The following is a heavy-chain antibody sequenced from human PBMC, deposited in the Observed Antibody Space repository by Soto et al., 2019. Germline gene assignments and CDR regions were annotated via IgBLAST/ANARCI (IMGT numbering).Heavy chain of an antibody. D-gene: IGHD6-13*01. V-gene: IGHV1-2*02. CDR2: INPNSGGT. CDR1: GYTFTGYY. J-gene: IGHJ4*02. CDR3: ARDLFEAADGPKAGYYFDY. Sequence: ASVKVSCKASGYTFTGYYMHWVRQAPGQGLEWMGWINPNSGGTNYAQKFQGRVTMTRDTSISTAYMELSRLRSDDTAVYYCARDLFEAADGPKAGYYFDYWGQGTLVTVSS.